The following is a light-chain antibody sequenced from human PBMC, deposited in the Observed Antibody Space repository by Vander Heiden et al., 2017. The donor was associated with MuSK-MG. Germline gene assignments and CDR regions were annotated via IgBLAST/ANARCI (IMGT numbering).Light chain of an antibody. V-gene: IGLV1-44*01. CDR1: SSNIGSNN. CDR3: AAWDDSLNSGV. J-gene: IGLJ2*01. CDR2: RNN. Sequence: QSVLTQPPSASGTPGPRVTISCSGSSSNIGSNNVNGYHQRPGTAPKLRSLRNNQRPSGVPDRFVCSKAGTSDYTHISVLQAEDEAEDYGAAWDDSLNSGVVGGGTKLTVL.